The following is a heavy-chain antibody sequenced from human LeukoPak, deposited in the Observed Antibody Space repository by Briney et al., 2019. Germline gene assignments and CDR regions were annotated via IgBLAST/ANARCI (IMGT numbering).Heavy chain of an antibody. CDR1: GFSFSTYD. CDR2: LGTNGDA. V-gene: IGHV3-13*01. D-gene: IGHD6-6*01. CDR3: AREWRGIASHFHGMDV. J-gene: IGHJ6*02. Sequence: GGSLRLSCVASGFSFSTYDMYWVRQAAGRGLEWVSALGTNGDAYYLGSVRGRFTVSRENVKNSLYLQMNSLGVEDTAVYYCAREWRGIASHFHGMDVWGQGTTVTVSS.